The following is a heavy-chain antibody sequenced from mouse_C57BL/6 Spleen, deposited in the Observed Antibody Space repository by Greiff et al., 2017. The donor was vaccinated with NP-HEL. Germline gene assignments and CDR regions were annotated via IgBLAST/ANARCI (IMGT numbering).Heavy chain of an antibody. D-gene: IGHD3-2*02. CDR1: GYTFTSYW. J-gene: IGHJ2*01. Sequence: QVQLQQPGAELVMPGASVKLSCKASGYTFTSYWMHWVKQRPGQGLEWIGEIDPSDSYTNYNQKFKGKSTLTVDKSSSTAYMQLSSLTSEDSAVYYCARTHSSCYYFDYWGQGTTLTVSS. CDR2: IDPSDSYT. V-gene: IGHV1-69*01. CDR3: ARTHSSCYYFDY.